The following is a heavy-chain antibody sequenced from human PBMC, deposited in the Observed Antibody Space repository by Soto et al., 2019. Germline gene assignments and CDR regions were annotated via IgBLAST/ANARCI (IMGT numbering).Heavy chain of an antibody. Sequence: QVQLVQSGAEVRKPGASVKVSCKASGYSFSNYAIHWVRQAPGQRLEWMGWINAGNGVTEYSQKFLGRVTITRDTYASTAYMELSSLRSEDTAVYYCTREVVSGGYDIYDYGGQGTLVTVSS. J-gene: IGHJ4*02. CDR3: TREVVSGGYDIYDY. CDR1: GYSFSNYA. D-gene: IGHD5-12*01. CDR2: INAGNGVT. V-gene: IGHV1-3*01.